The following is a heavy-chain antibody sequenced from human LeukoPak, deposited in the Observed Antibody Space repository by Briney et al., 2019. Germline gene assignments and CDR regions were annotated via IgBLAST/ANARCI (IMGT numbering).Heavy chain of an antibody. V-gene: IGHV4-39*01. J-gene: IGHJ4*02. CDR1: GGSISTNNYY. Sequence: PSETLSLTCTVSGGSISTNNYYWGWIRQPPGKGLEWIGGLSYTGSSYYNPSLKSPVTISGDTSKNQFSLKVRSVTAADTAVYYCARPFGTSSGFDYWGQGILVTVSP. CDR2: LSYTGSS. D-gene: IGHD6-6*01. CDR3: ARPFGTSSGFDY.